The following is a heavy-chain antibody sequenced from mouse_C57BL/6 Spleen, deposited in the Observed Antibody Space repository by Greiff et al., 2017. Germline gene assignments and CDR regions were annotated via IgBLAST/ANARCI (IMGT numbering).Heavy chain of an antibody. CDR3: ARSGYGNSLAY. D-gene: IGHD2-1*01. V-gene: IGHV1-85*01. CDR2: IYPRDGST. CDR1: GYTFTSYD. Sequence: VQRVESGPELVKPGASVKLSCKASGYTFTSYDINWVKQRPGQGLEWIGWIYPRDGSTKYNEKFKGKATLTVDTSSSTAYMELHSLTSEDSAVYFCARSGYGNSLAYWGQGTLVTVSA. J-gene: IGHJ3*01.